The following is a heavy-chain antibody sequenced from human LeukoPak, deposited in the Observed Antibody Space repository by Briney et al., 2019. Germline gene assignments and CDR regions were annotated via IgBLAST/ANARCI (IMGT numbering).Heavy chain of an antibody. V-gene: IGHV3-64D*06. D-gene: IGHD3-10*01. CDR2: ISSNGGST. CDR3: VKGRMVRGVTYYYYGMDV. J-gene: IGHJ6*04. Sequence: GGSLRLSCSASGFTFSSYAMHWVRQAPGKGLEYVSAISSNGGSTYYADSVKGRFTISRDNSKSTLYLQMSSLRAEDTAVYYCVKGRMVRGVTYYYYGMDVWGKGTTVTVSS. CDR1: GFTFSSYA.